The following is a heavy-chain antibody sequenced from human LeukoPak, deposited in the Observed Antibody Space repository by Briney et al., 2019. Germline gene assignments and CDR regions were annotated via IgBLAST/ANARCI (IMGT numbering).Heavy chain of an antibody. CDR2: IRYDGSNK. J-gene: IGHJ4*02. CDR1: GFTFSSYG. CDR3: AKLTGYYSGLWRY. V-gene: IGHV3-30*02. D-gene: IGHD3-9*01. Sequence: RAGGSLRLSCAASGFTFSSYGMHWVRQAPGKGLEWVAFIRYDGSNKYYADSVKGRYTISRDNSKNTLYLQMNSLRAEDTAVYYCAKLTGYYSGLWRYWGQGTLITVSS.